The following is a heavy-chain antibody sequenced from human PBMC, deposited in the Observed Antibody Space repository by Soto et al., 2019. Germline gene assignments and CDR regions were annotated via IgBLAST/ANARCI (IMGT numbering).Heavy chain of an antibody. CDR2: IYPGDSDT. J-gene: IGHJ6*02. D-gene: IGHD6-19*01. CDR3: ARHRYNSGPTDNDMDV. CDR1: GYDFATYW. Sequence: PGESLKISCKGSGYDFATYWIGWVRQMPGKGLEWMEIIYPGDSDTKYSPSFQGQVTISVDKSISTAYLQWSSLKASDTAMYYCARHRYNSGPTDNDMDVWGQGTTVTVSS. V-gene: IGHV5-51*01.